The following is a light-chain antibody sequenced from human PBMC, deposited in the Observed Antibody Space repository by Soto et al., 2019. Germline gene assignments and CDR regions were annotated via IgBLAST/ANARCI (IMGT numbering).Light chain of an antibody. CDR3: SSYAGANNLVV. Sequence: QAVVTQPPSASGSPGQSVTISCTGTRNDVGGYNYVSWYQQHPGKAPKLMMYEVIKRPSWVPDRFSGSKSGNTASLTVSGLQAEDEADYYCSSYAGANNLVVFGGGTKLTVL. J-gene: IGLJ2*01. CDR2: EVI. V-gene: IGLV2-8*01. CDR1: RNDVGGYNY.